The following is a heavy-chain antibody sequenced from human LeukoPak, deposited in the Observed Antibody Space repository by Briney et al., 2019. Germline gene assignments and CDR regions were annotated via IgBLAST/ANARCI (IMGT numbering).Heavy chain of an antibody. CDR3: AREGSLDAFDI. CDR2: INPSGGST. Sequence: ASVKVSCKASGYTFTSYYMHWVRQAPGQGLEWMGIINPSGGSTSYAQKFQGRVTMTRDTSTSTVYMELSSLRSEDMAVYYCAREGSLDAFDIWGQGTMVTVSS. J-gene: IGHJ3*02. V-gene: IGHV1-46*01. CDR1: GYTFTSYY.